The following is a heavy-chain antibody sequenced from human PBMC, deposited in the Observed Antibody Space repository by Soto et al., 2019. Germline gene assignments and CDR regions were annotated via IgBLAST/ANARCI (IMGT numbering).Heavy chain of an antibody. CDR3: ARDFPIPYCSGGSCYPYNWFDP. Sequence: ASVKVSCKASGYTFTSYGINWVRQAPGQGLEWMGWISAYNGNTNYAQKLQGRVTMTTDTSTSTAYMELRSLRSDDTAVYYCARDFPIPYCSGGSCYPYNWFDPWGQGTLVTVSS. J-gene: IGHJ5*02. V-gene: IGHV1-18*01. CDR2: ISAYNGNT. CDR1: GYTFTSYG. D-gene: IGHD2-15*01.